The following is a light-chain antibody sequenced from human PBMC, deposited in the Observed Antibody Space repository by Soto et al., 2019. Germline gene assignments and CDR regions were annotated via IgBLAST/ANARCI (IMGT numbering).Light chain of an antibody. CDR2: RAS. J-gene: IGKJ2*01. Sequence: DLVITQSPDSLAVSLGERATINCNSTRSLSYNSNNKYYVAWYQQKPGHPPKLLRYRASTRESRVPHRFSGSGSEKDSTLTIGSLQTGDVAVYYCQQYYSPPISFGQGTKL. V-gene: IGKV4-1*01. CDR3: QQYYSPPIS. CDR1: RSLSYNSNNKYY.